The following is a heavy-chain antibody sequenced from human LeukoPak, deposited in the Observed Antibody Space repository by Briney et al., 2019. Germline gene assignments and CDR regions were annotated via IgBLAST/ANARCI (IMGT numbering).Heavy chain of an antibody. J-gene: IGHJ6*03. D-gene: IGHD2-2*02. CDR2: IIPIFGTA. CDR3: ATRYCSSTSCYMGGGYYYYYYYMDV. CDR1: GGTFSSYA. Sequence: ASVKVSCKASGGTFSSYAISWVRQAPGQGLEWMGGIIPIFGTANYAQKFQGRVTITADKSTSTAYMELSSLRSEDTAVYYCATRYCSSTSCYMGGGYYYYYYYMDVWGKGTTVTVSS. V-gene: IGHV1-69*06.